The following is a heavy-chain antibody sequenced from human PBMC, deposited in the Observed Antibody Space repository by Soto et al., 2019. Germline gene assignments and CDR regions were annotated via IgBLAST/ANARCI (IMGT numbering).Heavy chain of an antibody. CDR1: GFTFSNVW. D-gene: IGHD6-19*01. Sequence: EVQLVESGGGLVKPGGSLRLSCAASGFTFSNVWMNWVRQAPGKGLEGVGRIKSKTDGGTTDYAAPVKGRFTISRDDSKNTLYLQMNSLKTEDTAVYYYTPLALKYSSGWYEFSDWGQGTLVTVSS. CDR3: TPLALKYSSGWYEFSD. CDR2: IKSKTDGGTT. V-gene: IGHV3-15*07. J-gene: IGHJ4*02.